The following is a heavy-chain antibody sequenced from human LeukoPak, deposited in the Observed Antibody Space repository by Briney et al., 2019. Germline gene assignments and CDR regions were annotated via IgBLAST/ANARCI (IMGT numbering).Heavy chain of an antibody. J-gene: IGHJ5*02. V-gene: IGHV4-59*05. CDR3: ARPPSSSWYSSWFDP. CDR2: IYYSGST. D-gene: IGHD6-13*01. CDR1: GGSISSYY. Sequence: SETLSLTCTVSGGSISSYYWSWIRQPPGKGLEWIGSIYYSGSTYYNPSLKSRVTISVDTSKDQFSLKLSSVTAADTAVYYCARPPSSSWYSSWFDPWGQGTLVTVSS.